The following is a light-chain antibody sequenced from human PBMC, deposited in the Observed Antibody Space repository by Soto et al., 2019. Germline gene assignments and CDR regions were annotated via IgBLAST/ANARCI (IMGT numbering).Light chain of an antibody. V-gene: IGKV3-20*01. CDR3: QHYGGSFI. J-gene: IGKJ3*01. CDR1: QSVGSSY. CDR2: GTS. Sequence: EVVLTQSPGTLSLSPGERATLSCRASQSVGSSYLAWYQQKPGQAPRVLIYGTSSRATGIPDRFSGSGSGTDFTLSISRLEPEDFAVYYCQHYGGSFIFGPGTKVDIK.